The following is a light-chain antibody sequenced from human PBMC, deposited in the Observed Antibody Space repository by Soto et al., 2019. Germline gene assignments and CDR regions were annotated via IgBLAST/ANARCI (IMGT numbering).Light chain of an antibody. CDR3: QQHDTSPWT. Sequence: EIVLTQSPGTLSLSPGERATLSCRASLSISSSYLAIAWYQQKPGQPPRLLIYGASSRATGIPDRFSGSGSATDFTLTISRLEPEDFAVYYCQQHDTSPWTFGQGTRVEIK. V-gene: IGKV3-20*01. CDR1: LSISSSY. CDR2: GAS. J-gene: IGKJ1*01.